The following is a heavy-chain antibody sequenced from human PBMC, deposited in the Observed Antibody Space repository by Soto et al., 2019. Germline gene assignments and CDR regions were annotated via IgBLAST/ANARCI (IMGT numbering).Heavy chain of an antibody. CDR1: GFPFSIYA. CDR2: ISGSGGST. D-gene: IGHD4-17*01. Sequence: PGGSLRLSCAASGFPFSIYAMSLVRQSPGKGLEWVSAISGSGGSTYYADSVKGRFTISRDNSKNTLYLQMNSLRAEDTAVYYCAKDRGDYEHYYYYHYGMDVSGQGQRVTLSS. J-gene: IGHJ6*02. V-gene: IGHV3-23*01. CDR3: AKDRGDYEHYYYYHYGMDV.